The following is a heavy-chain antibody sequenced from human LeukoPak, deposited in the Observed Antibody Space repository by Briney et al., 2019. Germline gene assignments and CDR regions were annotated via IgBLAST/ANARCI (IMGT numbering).Heavy chain of an antibody. Sequence: GGSLRLSCSASGFTFSSYAMHWVRQAPGKGLEYVSAISSNGGSTYYADSVKGRFAISRDNSKNTLYLQMSSLRAEDTAVYYCVKGTLRWFYGMDVWGQGTTVTVSS. CDR3: VKGTLRWFYGMDV. V-gene: IGHV3-64D*06. D-gene: IGHD4-23*01. J-gene: IGHJ6*02. CDR1: GFTFSSYA. CDR2: ISSNGGST.